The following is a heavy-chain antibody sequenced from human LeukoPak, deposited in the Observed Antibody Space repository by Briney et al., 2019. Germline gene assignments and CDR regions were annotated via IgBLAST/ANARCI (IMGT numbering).Heavy chain of an antibody. J-gene: IGHJ4*02. CDR3: ASQICSSSSCYLYFDY. CDR1: GYTLTEYD. Sequence: GASVKVSCKASGYTLTEYDVHWVRQAPGKGLEWMGRINPKNGEREYGQRFQGRVTMTRDTSIGTVYMELSRLRSDDTAVYYCASQICSSSSCYLYFDYWGQGTLVTVSS. CDR2: INPKNGER. V-gene: IGHV1-2*06. D-gene: IGHD2-2*01.